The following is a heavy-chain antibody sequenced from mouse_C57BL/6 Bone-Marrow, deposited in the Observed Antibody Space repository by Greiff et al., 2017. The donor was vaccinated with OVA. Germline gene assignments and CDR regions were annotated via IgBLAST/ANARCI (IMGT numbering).Heavy chain of an antibody. D-gene: IGHD2-4*01. J-gene: IGHJ3*01. V-gene: IGHV1-9*01. Sequence: QVQLQQSGAELMKPGASVKLSCKATGYTFTGYWIEWVKQRPGHGLEWIGEILPGSGSTNYNEKFKGKATFTADTSSNTAYMQLSSLTTEDSANDDCARGDDYDGFAYWGQGTLVTVSA. CDR1: GYTFTGYW. CDR2: ILPGSGST. CDR3: ARGDDYDGFAY.